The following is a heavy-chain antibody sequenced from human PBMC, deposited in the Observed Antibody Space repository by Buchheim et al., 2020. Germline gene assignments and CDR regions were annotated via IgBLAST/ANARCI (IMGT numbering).Heavy chain of an antibody. CDR1: GFTFSSYG. CDR3: ARVDDEGYFDY. J-gene: IGHJ4*02. V-gene: IGHV3-33*01. D-gene: IGHD3-16*01. Sequence: QVQLVESGGGVVQPGTSLRLSCAASGFTFSSYGMHWVRQAPGKGLEWVGMIYHDGSTKYYADSVKGRFTISRDNYKYSLYLQMDSLRAEDTAVYKCARVDDEGYFDYWGQGTL. CDR2: IYHDGSTK.